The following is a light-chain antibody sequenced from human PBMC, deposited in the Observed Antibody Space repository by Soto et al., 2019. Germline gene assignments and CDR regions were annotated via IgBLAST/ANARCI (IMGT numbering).Light chain of an antibody. CDR1: QSLSST. CDR2: GAS. V-gene: IGKV3-15*01. CDR3: QQYNNWPPMYT. Sequence: EIVMTQSPATLSVSPGERATLSCRSSQSLSSTLAWYQQKPGQAPRLLIYGASTRATDIPARFSGSGSGTDFTLTISSLQSEDFAVYYCQQYNNWPPMYTFGQGTRLEIK. J-gene: IGKJ5*01.